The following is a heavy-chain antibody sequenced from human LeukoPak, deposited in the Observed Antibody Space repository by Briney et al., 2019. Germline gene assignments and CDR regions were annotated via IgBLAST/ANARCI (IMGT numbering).Heavy chain of an antibody. CDR1: GGSFSGYY. V-gene: IGHV4-34*01. D-gene: IGHD5-12*01. CDR2: INHSGST. J-gene: IGHJ4*02. CDR3: ARQSAGYSGYLDDFDY. Sequence: SETLSLTCAVYGGSFSGYYWSWIRQPPGKGLEWIGEINHSGSTNYNPSLKSRVTISVDTSKNQFSLKLSSVTAADTAVYYCARQSAGYSGYLDDFDYWGQGTLVTVSS.